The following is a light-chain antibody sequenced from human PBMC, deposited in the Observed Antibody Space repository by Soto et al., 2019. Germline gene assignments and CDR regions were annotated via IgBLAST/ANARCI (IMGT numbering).Light chain of an antibody. CDR2: EVS. CDR1: QSLLHITGETF. V-gene: IGKV2-29*03. CDR3: MQSTHRTPT. Sequence: DVVMTQTPLSLSVAPGQPASISCKSSQSLLHITGETFLFWYLQKPGQSPQLLIYEVSTRVSGVPDRFSGSGSGTDFTLEISRVETDDVDIYYFMQSTHRTPTFGQGTRLGIE. J-gene: IGKJ5*01.